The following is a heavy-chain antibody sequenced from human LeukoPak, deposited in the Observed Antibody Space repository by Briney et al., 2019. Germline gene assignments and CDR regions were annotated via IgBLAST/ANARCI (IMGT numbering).Heavy chain of an antibody. J-gene: IGHJ5*02. CDR1: GDSVSSNSAA. CDR3: ARAAGYDSSGYYYVAWFDP. V-gene: IGHV6-1*01. D-gene: IGHD3-22*01. CDR2: TYYRSKWYN. Sequence: SQTLSLTCAISGDSVSSNSAAWNWIRQSPSRGLEWLGRTYYRSKWYNDYAVSVKSRITINPDTSKNQFSLQLNSVTPEGTAVYYCARAAGYDSSGYYYVAWFDPWGQGTLVTVSS.